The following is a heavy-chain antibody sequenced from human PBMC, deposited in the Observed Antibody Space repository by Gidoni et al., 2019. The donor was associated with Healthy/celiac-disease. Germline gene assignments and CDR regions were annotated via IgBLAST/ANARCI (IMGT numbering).Heavy chain of an antibody. CDR2: INHSGST. Sequence: QVHLQQWGAGLLMPSETLSLTCAVYGGSFSGYYWSWIRQPPGKGLEWIGEINHSGSTNYNTSLKSRVTISVDTSKNQFSLKLSSVAAADTAVYYCAREYDFWSGYPNWFDPWGQGTLVTVSS. CDR1: GGSFSGYY. V-gene: IGHV4-34*01. D-gene: IGHD3-3*01. J-gene: IGHJ5*02. CDR3: AREYDFWSGYPNWFDP.